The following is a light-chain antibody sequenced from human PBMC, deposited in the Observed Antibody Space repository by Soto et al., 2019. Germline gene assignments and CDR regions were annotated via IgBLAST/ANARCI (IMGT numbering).Light chain of an antibody. CDR2: NNN. CDR3: AAWDDSLNGLV. CDR1: SSNIGSNT. J-gene: IGLJ1*01. V-gene: IGLV1-44*01. Sequence: VLTQPPSASGTPGQRVTISCSGSSSNIGSNTVNWYQQLPGTAPKLLIYNNNQRPSGVPDRFSGSKSGTSASLAISGLQSEDEADYYCAAWDDSLNGLVFGAGTKVTVL.